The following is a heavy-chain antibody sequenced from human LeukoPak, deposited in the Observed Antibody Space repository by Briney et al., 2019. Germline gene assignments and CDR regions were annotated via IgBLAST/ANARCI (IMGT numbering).Heavy chain of an antibody. CDR3: TRGDYYDTSGYYFLFDY. Sequence: GGSLRLSCTASGFTFGDYSMSWVRQAPGKGLEWVGFIRSKAYGGTTEYAASVKGRFTISRDDSKSIAYLQMNSLKTEDTAVYYCTRGDYYDTSGYYFLFDYWGQGTLVTVSS. J-gene: IGHJ4*02. V-gene: IGHV3-49*04. D-gene: IGHD3-22*01. CDR1: GFTFGDYS. CDR2: IRSKAYGGTT.